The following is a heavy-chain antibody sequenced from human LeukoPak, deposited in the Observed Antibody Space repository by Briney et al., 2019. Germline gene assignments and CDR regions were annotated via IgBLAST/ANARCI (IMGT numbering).Heavy chain of an antibody. V-gene: IGHV3-30*03. CDR2: ISYEGSNE. Sequence: GGSLRLSCVASGFSFSSYGMHWVRQAPGKGLEWVAAISYEGSNEYYADSVKGRFTISRDNAKNTLYLQMNSLRAEDTAVYYCARDDQFDYWGQGTLVTVSS. J-gene: IGHJ4*02. CDR1: GFSFSSYG. CDR3: ARDDQFDY.